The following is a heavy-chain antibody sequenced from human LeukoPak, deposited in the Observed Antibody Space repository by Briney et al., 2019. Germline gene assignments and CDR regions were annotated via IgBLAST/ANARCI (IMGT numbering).Heavy chain of an antibody. CDR1: GFTFSSYW. J-gene: IGHJ3*02. Sequence: GGSLRLSCAASGFTFSSYWMHWVRQAPGKGLVWVSRLDSDGHITSYADSVKGRFTISGDNSKNTLYLQMNSLRAEDTAVYYCAKGHYLDDAFDIWGQGTMVTVSS. D-gene: IGHD2/OR15-2a*01. V-gene: IGHV3-74*01. CDR2: LDSDGHIT. CDR3: AKGHYLDDAFDI.